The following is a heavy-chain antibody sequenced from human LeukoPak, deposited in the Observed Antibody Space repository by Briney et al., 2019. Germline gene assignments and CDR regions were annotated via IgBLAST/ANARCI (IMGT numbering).Heavy chain of an antibody. CDR1: GFTFSSYW. CDR2: IKQDGSEK. J-gene: IGHJ5*02. V-gene: IGHV3-7*01. D-gene: IGHD2-15*01. CDR3: AREDIVVVVAANNWFDP. Sequence: GGSLRLSCAASGFTFSSYWMSWVRQGPGKGLEWVANIKQDGSEKYYVDSVKGRFTISRDNAKNSLYLQMNSLRAEDTAVYYCAREDIVVVVAANNWFDPWGQGTLVTVSS.